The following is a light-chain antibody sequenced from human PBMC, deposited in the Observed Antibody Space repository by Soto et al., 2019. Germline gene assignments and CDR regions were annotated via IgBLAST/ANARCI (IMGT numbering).Light chain of an antibody. Sequence: SYELTQPPSVSVAPGQTAIITCAGNNIASKSVHWYQQKPGQAPALVVHDDSVRPAGIPERFSGSRSKNTATMAISRVEAGDEADFYCQVWESSSDHWVFGGGTKVTVL. CDR2: DDS. J-gene: IGLJ3*02. CDR3: QVWESSSDHWV. V-gene: IGLV3-21*02. CDR1: NIASKS.